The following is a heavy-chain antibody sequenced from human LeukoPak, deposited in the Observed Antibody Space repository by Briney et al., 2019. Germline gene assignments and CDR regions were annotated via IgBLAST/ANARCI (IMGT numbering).Heavy chain of an antibody. CDR3: AKDGDLDSSFFFQH. CDR1: GFTVSSNY. Sequence: TGGSLRLSCAASGFTVSSNYMSWVRQAPGKGLEWVSVIYSGGSTYYADSVKGRFTISRDNSKNTLYLQMNSLRAEDTALYYCAKDGDLDSSFFFQHWGQGTLVTVAS. V-gene: IGHV3-53*01. J-gene: IGHJ1*01. CDR2: IYSGGST. D-gene: IGHD3-22*01.